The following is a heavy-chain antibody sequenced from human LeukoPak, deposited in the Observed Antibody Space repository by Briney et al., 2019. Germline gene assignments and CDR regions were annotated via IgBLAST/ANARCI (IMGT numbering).Heavy chain of an antibody. D-gene: IGHD4-17*01. Sequence: GGSLRLSCAASGLTVSNNYMNWVRQAPGKGLDWVSVIDSGGNTYYADSVKGRFTTSRDSSKNTVFLQMTSLRAEDTAIYYCARDWNGDYAIENWGQGTLVIVSS. CDR3: ARDWNGDYAIEN. V-gene: IGHV3-66*01. CDR2: IDSGGNT. CDR1: GLTVSNNY. J-gene: IGHJ4*02.